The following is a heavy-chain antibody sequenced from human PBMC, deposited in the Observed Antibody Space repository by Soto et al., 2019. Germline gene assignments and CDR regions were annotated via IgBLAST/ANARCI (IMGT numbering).Heavy chain of an antibody. CDR1: GFTVSSNY. J-gene: IGHJ6*02. V-gene: IGHV3-66*01. CDR3: ARDTRVRGVMAYYYYGMDV. D-gene: IGHD3-10*01. CDR2: IYSGGST. Sequence: PGGSLRLSCAASGFTVSSNYMSWVRQAPGKGLEWVSVIYSGGSTYYADSVKGRFTISRDNSKNTLYLQMNSLRAEDTAVYYCARDTRVRGVMAYYYYGMDVWGQGTTVTVSS.